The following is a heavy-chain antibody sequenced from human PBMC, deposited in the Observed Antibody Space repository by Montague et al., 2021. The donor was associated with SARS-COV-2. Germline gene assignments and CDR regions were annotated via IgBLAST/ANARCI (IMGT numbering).Heavy chain of an antibody. Sequence: SLRLSFSASGFTFSGYAMHWVRQAPGRGLEWVAVISYDGTDKYYVDSVRGRFTISRDNSKNTLYLQMNSLRPEDTAVYYCAKLWFGELTYYGLDMWGQGTTVTVSS. CDR1: GFTFSGYA. V-gene: IGHV3-30*18. CDR3: AKLWFGELTYYGLDM. CDR2: ISYDGTDK. J-gene: IGHJ6*02. D-gene: IGHD3-10*01.